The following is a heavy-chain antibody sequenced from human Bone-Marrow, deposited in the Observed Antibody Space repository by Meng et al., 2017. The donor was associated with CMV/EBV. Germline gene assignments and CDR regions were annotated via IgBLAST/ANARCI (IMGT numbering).Heavy chain of an antibody. J-gene: IGHJ5*02. CDR2: MNPNSGNT. V-gene: IGHV1-8*01. CDR3: ARRRTTGIGKLGAPFDP. Sequence: ASVKVSCKASGYTFTSYDINWVRQAAGQGLEWMGWMNPNSGNTGYAQKFQGRATMTRDTSISTAYMELSSLRSEDTAMYYCARRRTTGIGKLGAPFDPWGQGTLVTVSS. D-gene: IGHD1-1*01. CDR1: GYTFTSYD.